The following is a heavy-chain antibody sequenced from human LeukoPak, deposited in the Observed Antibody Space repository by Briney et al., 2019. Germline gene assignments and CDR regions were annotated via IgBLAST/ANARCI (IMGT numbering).Heavy chain of an antibody. CDR3: ARDYCSSTSCYTRWFDP. Sequence: GASVKVSCKASGGTFSSYAISWVRQAPGQGLEWMGGIIPIFGTANYAQKFQGRVTITTDESTSTAYMELSSLRSEDTAVYYCARDYCSSTSCYTRWFDPWGQGTLVTVSS. V-gene: IGHV1-69*05. D-gene: IGHD2-2*01. CDR2: IIPIFGTA. J-gene: IGHJ5*02. CDR1: GGTFSSYA.